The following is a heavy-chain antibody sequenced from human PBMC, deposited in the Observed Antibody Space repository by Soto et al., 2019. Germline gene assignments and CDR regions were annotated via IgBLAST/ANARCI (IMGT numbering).Heavy chain of an antibody. J-gene: IGHJ6*02. CDR2: INHSGST. Sequence: SETLSLTCAVYGGSFSGYYWNWLRQPPGEGLEWIGEINHSGSTNYNPSLKSRVTISVDTSKNHFSLKLSSVTAADTAVYYCARPTRQWLGLRYYYGMDVWGQGTTVTVSS. CDR3: ARPTRQWLGLRYYYGMDV. D-gene: IGHD6-19*01. CDR1: GGSFSGYY. V-gene: IGHV4-34*01.